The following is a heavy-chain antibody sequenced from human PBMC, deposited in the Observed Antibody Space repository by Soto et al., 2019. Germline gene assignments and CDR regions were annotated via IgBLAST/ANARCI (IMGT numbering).Heavy chain of an antibody. CDR1: GGSISSGGYY. V-gene: IGHV4-31*03. CDR2: IYYSGST. D-gene: IGHD3-22*01. J-gene: IGHJ3*02. CDR3: ARKKRITMMGGAFDI. Sequence: QVQLQESGPGLVKPSQTLSLTCTVSGGSISSGGYYWSWIRQHPGKGLEWIGYIYYSGSTYYNPSLKSRVTISVDTSKNQFSLKPSSVTAADTAVYYCARKKRITMMGGAFDIWGQGTMVTVSS.